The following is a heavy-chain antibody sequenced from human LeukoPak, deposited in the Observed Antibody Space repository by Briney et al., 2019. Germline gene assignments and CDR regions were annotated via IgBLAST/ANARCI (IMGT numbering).Heavy chain of an antibody. Sequence: SETLSLTCTVSGGSISSYYWSWIRQPAGKGLEWIGRIYTSGSTNYNPSLKSRVTMSVDTSKNQFSLKLSSVTAADTAVYYCARDYYDILTGRRRFDPWGQGTLVTVSS. D-gene: IGHD3-9*01. CDR1: GGSISSYY. J-gene: IGHJ5*02. CDR3: ARDYYDILTGRRRFDP. CDR2: IYTSGST. V-gene: IGHV4-4*07.